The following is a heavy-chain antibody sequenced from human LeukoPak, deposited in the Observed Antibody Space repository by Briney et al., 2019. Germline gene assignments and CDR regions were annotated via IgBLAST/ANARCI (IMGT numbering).Heavy chain of an antibody. CDR3: ARDDGGNYPATLEF. CDR1: GFTFSSYT. Sequence: GGSLRLSCVASGFTFSSYTMNWVRQTPGKGLEWVSSISGSSYYIYYADSVRGRFTISRDNAENSVYLQMNSLRAEDTAVYYCARDDGGNYPATLEFWGQGTLVTVSS. D-gene: IGHD4-23*01. CDR2: ISGSSYYI. J-gene: IGHJ4*02. V-gene: IGHV3-21*01.